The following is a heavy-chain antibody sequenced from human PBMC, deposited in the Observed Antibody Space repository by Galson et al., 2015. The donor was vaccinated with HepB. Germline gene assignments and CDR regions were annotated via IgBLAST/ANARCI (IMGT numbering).Heavy chain of an antibody. CDR1: GFAFNVYA. D-gene: IGHD6-19*01. Sequence: SLRLSCAASGFAFNVYAIHWVRQAPGKGLEWVAVISYDANNKFYADSAKGRFTISRDNSKYTVYLQMSSLRLEDTAVYYCARDFGGWAGGDYHSYYGMDVWGQGTTVIVSS. V-gene: IGHV3-30-3*01. CDR2: ISYDANNK. CDR3: ARDFGGWAGGDYHSYYGMDV. J-gene: IGHJ6*02.